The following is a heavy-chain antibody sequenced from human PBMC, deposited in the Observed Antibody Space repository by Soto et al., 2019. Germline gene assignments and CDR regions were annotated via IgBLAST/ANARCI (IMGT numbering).Heavy chain of an antibody. CDR1: GGSISSSSYY. Sequence: LSLTCTVSGGSISSSSYYWGWIRQPPGKGLEWIGYIYYSGSTYYNPSLKSRVTISVDTSKNQFSLKLSSVTSADTAVYYCAREGRDDAFDIWGQGTMVTVSS. J-gene: IGHJ3*02. CDR3: AREGRDDAFDI. V-gene: IGHV4-31*03. CDR2: IYYSGST.